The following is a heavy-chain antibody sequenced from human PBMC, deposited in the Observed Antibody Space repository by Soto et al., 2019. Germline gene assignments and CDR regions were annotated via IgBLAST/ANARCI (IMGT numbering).Heavy chain of an antibody. D-gene: IGHD1-1*01. Sequence: QVQLVQSGAEVKKPGTSLKVSCKASGYTFSIEAITWVRQAPGQGLEWMGWVSAYNGNTNYAQKFKGRVTMTTDTSTSTAYMEVRSLRYDDTAVYFCARASRYYWNHMMYWGQGTPVTVSS. CDR3: ARASRYYWNHMMY. CDR2: VSAYNGNT. J-gene: IGHJ4*02. V-gene: IGHV1-18*01. CDR1: GYTFSIEA.